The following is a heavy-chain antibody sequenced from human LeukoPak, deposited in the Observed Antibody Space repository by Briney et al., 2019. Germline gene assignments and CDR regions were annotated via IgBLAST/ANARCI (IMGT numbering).Heavy chain of an antibody. V-gene: IGHV3-23*01. CDR1: GFTFSSYA. J-gene: IGHJ4*02. Sequence: PGGSLRLSCVASGFTFSSYAMSWIRQAPGKGLEWVSVIIGSNTNTYYADPVKGRFTISRDNSKNTLYLQMNSLRAEDTAIYYCAKDAQWAFDYWGQGTLVTVSS. D-gene: IGHD1-26*01. CDR2: IIGSNTNT. CDR3: AKDAQWAFDY.